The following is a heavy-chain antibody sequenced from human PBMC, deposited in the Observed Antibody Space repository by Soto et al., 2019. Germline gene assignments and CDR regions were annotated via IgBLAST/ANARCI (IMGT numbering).Heavy chain of an antibody. D-gene: IGHD1-7*01. CDR3: AGPPELTRIYYYYGMDV. V-gene: IGHV1-69*13. CDR1: GGTFSSYA. Sequence: GASVKVSCKASGGTFSSYAISWVRQAPGQGLEWMGGIIPTFGTANYAQKFQGRVTITADESTSTAYMELSSLRSEDTAVYYCAGPPELTRIYYYYGMDVWGQGTTVTSP. J-gene: IGHJ6*02. CDR2: IIPTFGTA.